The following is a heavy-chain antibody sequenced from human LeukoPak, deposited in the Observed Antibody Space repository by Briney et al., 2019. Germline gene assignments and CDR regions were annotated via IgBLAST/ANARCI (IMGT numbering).Heavy chain of an antibody. V-gene: IGHV1-46*01. Sequence: ASVTVSFTSFAYPFTIYYLNWLRQAPGKGREWMGIINPGGGTTSYAYKFQGRVTVTRDTSTTTLYLDLNSLTSEDTAVYYCARGSGDHRGVFDYWGQGTLVTVSS. D-gene: IGHD3-3*01. CDR3: ARGSGDHRGVFDY. CDR2: INPGGGTT. J-gene: IGHJ4*02. CDR1: AYPFTIYY.